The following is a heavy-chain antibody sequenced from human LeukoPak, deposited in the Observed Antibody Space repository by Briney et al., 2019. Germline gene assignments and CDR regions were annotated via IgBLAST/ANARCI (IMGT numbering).Heavy chain of an antibody. D-gene: IGHD5-12*01. J-gene: IGHJ5*02. CDR1: GDSISSSNW. CDR3: ARSFRYSGYDYYFDP. CDR2: IYHSGST. V-gene: IGHV4-4*02. Sequence: SETLPLTCAVSGDSISSSNWWSWVRQPPGKGLEWIGQIYHSGSTNYNPSLKSRVTISLDKSKNQFSLELTSVTAADTAVYYCARSFRYSGYDYYFDPWGRGTVDSVSS.